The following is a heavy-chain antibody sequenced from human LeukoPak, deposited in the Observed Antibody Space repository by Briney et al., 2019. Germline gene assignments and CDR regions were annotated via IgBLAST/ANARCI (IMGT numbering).Heavy chain of an antibody. CDR3: AKDLGLAYCGGDCYPNWFDP. J-gene: IGHJ5*02. CDR1: GFTFSSYA. V-gene: IGHV3-23*01. D-gene: IGHD2-21*02. Sequence: GGSLRLSCAASGFTFSSYAMSWVRQAPGKGLEWVSAISGSGGSTYYADSVKGRFTISRDNSKNTLYLQMNSLRAEDTAVYYCAKDLGLAYCGGDCYPNWFDPWGQGTLVTVPS. CDR2: ISGSGGST.